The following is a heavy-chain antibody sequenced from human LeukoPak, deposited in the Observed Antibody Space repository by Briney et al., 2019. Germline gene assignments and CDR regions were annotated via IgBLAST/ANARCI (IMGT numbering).Heavy chain of an antibody. D-gene: IGHD1-1*01. V-gene: IGHV1-2*02. J-gene: IGHJ6*03. Sequence: ASVKVSCKASGYTFTRYYMHWVRQAPGQGLEWMGWINPNSGGTNYAQKFQGRVTMTRDTSISTAYMELSRLRSDDTAVYYCARDARYLYYYYMDVWGKGTTVTISS. CDR2: INPNSGGT. CDR3: ARDARYLYYYYMDV. CDR1: GYTFTRYY.